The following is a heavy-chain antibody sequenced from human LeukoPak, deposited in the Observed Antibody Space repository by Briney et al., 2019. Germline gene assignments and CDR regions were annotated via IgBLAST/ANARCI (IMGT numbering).Heavy chain of an antibody. CDR1: GFTFSRYS. V-gene: IGHV3-21*01. CDR3: AREGGYCFGDTCRFFDY. Sequence: GGSLRLSCAAPGFTFSRYSMNWVRQAPGKGLEWVASISGGRNYIYYSDSVRGRFTISRDDAGNSLYLQMNSLSAEDTALYYCAREGGYCFGDTCRFFDYWGQGTLVTVSS. CDR2: ISGGRNYI. J-gene: IGHJ4*02. D-gene: IGHD2-15*01.